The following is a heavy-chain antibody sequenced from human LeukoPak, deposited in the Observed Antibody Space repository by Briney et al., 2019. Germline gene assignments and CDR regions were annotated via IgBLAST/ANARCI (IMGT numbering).Heavy chain of an antibody. D-gene: IGHD6-25*01. V-gene: IGHV3-21*06. J-gene: IGHJ4*02. CDR3: ASAFPPLRTSAAGDY. Sequence: GGPLRLSCTASGFSFSDYDMNWVRQAPGKGLEWVSPISGSSSHRYYADSAKGRFTISRDNAKNSLYLQMNSLRAEDTAVYYCASAFPPLRTSAAGDYWGQGTLVTVSS. CDR2: ISGSSSHR. CDR1: GFSFSDYD.